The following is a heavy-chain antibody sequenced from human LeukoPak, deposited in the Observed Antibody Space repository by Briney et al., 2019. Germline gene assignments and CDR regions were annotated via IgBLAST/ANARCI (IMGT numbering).Heavy chain of an antibody. CDR3: AKGGSYAEYYFDY. Sequence: GGSLRLSCAASGFTFSSYAMSWVRQAPGKGLEWVAVISYDGSNKYYADSVKGRFTISRDNSKNTLYLQMNSLRAEDTAVFYCAKGGSYAEYYFDYWGQGTLVTVSS. V-gene: IGHV3-30*18. CDR2: ISYDGSNK. D-gene: IGHD3-16*01. J-gene: IGHJ4*02. CDR1: GFTFSSYA.